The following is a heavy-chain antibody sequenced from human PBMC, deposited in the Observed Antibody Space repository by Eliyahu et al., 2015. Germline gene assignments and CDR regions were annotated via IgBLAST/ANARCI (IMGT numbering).Heavy chain of an antibody. CDR1: GFTFSSYA. D-gene: IGHD1-26*01. CDR3: AKDEGATPTFSFDY. Sequence: EVQLLESGGGLVQPGESLRLSCAASGFTFSSYAMSWVRQAPGKGLGWVSAISGSGGSTYYADSVKGRFTISRDNSKNTLYLQMNSLRAEDTAVYYCAKDEGATPTFSFDYWGQGTLVTVSS. CDR2: ISGSGGST. J-gene: IGHJ4*02. V-gene: IGHV3-23*01.